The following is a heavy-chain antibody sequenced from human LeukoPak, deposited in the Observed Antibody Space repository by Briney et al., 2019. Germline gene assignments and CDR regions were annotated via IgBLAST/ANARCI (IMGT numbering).Heavy chain of an antibody. D-gene: IGHD2-2*03. CDR1: GGTFSSYA. J-gene: IGHJ6*02. V-gene: IGHV1-69*06. Sequence: GASVKVSCKASGGTFSSYAISWVRQAPGRGLEWMGGIIPIFGTANYAQKFQGRVTITADKSTSTAYMELSSLRSEDTAVYYCARMDIVVVPAANGDYYYYGMDVWGQGTTVTVSS. CDR3: ARMDIVVVPAANGDYYYYGMDV. CDR2: IIPIFGTA.